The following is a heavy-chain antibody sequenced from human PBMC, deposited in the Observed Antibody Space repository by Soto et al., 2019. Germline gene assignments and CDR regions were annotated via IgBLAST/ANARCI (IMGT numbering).Heavy chain of an antibody. Sequence: PGGSLRLSCAASGFTFSSYAMHWVRQAPGKGLEWVAVISYDGSNKYYADSVKGRFTISRDNSKNTLYLQMNSLRAEDTAVYYCARERSAAGTGWFDPWGQGTLVTVSS. CDR2: ISYDGSNK. V-gene: IGHV3-30-3*01. J-gene: IGHJ5*02. CDR1: GFTFSSYA. CDR3: ARERSAAGTGWFDP. D-gene: IGHD6-13*01.